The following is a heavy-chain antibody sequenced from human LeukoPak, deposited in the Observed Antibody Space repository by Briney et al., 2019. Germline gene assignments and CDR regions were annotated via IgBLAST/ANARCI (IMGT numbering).Heavy chain of an antibody. CDR1: GGTFSSYA. J-gene: IGHJ4*02. D-gene: IGHD6-19*01. Sequence: GASVKVSCKASGGTFSSYAISWVRQAPGQGLEWMGRIIPILGIANYAQKFQGRVTMTTDTSTTTAYMELRSLRSDDTAVYYCARDPSNSSGWRAFFDYWGQGTLVTVSS. V-gene: IGHV1-69*04. CDR2: IIPILGIA. CDR3: ARDPSNSSGWRAFFDY.